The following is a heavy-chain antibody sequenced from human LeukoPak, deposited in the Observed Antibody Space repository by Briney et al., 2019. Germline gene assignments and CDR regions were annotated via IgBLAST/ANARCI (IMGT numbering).Heavy chain of an antibody. CDR2: INSDGSST. D-gene: IGHD3-22*01. Sequence: PGGSLRLSCAASGFTFSSYWMHWVRQAPGKGLAWVSRINSDGSSTSYADSVKGRFTISRDNAKNTLYLQMNSLRAEDTAVYYCARDPIPYHYDSSGPPDYWGQGTLVTVSS. CDR1: GFTFSSYW. J-gene: IGHJ4*02. CDR3: ARDPIPYHYDSSGPPDY. V-gene: IGHV3-74*01.